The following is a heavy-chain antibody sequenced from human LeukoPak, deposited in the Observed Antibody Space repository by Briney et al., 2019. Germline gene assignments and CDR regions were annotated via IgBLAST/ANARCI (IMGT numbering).Heavy chain of an antibody. CDR3: ARGGGLDV. D-gene: IGHD3-16*01. V-gene: IGHV3-7*03. J-gene: IGHJ6*02. Sequence: PGGSLRLSCAPSGFTFSRHGMHWVRQAPGKGLEWVASINHNGSVNYYVDSVKGRFTISRDNAKNSLYLQMSNLRAEDTAVYFCARGGGLDVWGQGATVTVSS. CDR1: GFTFSRHG. CDR2: INHNGSVN.